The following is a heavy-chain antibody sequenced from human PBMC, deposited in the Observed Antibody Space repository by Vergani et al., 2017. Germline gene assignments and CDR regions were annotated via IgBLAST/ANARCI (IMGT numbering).Heavy chain of an antibody. J-gene: IGHJ6*02. V-gene: IGHV4-4*07. CDR3: ARVGYGSGWVANYYAMDV. Sequence: QVQLRESGPGLVKPSETLSLTCIVSGGSISNYYWTWIRQPAGKGLEWIGRIYTSGSTNYNPSLKSRVTMSVDTSKNQFSLKLNSVTAADPAVYYCARVGYGSGWVANYYAMDVWGQGTTVTVSS. CDR1: GGSISNYY. D-gene: IGHD6-19*01. CDR2: IYTSGST.